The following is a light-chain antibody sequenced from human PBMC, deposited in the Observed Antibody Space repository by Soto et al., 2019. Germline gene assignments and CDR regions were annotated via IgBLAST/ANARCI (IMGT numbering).Light chain of an antibody. CDR2: GAS. CDR3: QKYNSAPFT. J-gene: IGKJ3*01. CDR1: EDINKS. V-gene: IGKV1-27*01. Sequence: IQMTQSPSSLSASIGDRVSITCRASEDINKSLAWYQQKPGQVPNALIYGASTLQSGVSSRFGGSGSGTDFTLTINSLQPEDVATYYCQKYNSAPFTFGPGTKVNVK.